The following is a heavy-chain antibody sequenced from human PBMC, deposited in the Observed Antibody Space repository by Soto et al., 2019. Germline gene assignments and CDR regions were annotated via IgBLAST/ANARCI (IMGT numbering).Heavy chain of an antibody. CDR2: ISSNGGRT. D-gene: IGHD3-22*01. J-gene: IGHJ4*02. CDR1: GFTFSSYG. V-gene: IGHV3-64*02. CDR3: ARFFHDSSGYYNDY. Sequence: GGSLRLSCAASGFTFSSYGMHWVRQAPGKGLEYVSAISSNGGRTYYADSVKGRFTISRDNSKNTLYLQMGSLRAEDTAMYYCARFFHDSSGYYNDYWGPGTLVTVSS.